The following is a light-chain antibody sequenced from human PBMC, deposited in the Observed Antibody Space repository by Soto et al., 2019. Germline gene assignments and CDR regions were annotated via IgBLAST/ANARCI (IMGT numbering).Light chain of an antibody. J-gene: IGLJ1*01. V-gene: IGLV2-23*02. CDR3: CSYAGSSSYV. CDR2: EVS. Sequence: QSALKQAASGSGAAGEWIRISCTGTSSDVGSYNLVSWYQQHPGKAPKLMIYEVSKRPSGVSNRFSGSKSGNTASLTISGLQAEDEADYYCCSYAGSSSYVFGTGTKVTVL. CDR1: SSDVGSYNL.